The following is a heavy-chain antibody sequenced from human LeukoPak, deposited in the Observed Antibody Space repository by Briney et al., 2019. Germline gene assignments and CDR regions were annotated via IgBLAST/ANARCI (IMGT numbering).Heavy chain of an antibody. CDR3: ARGRQFDY. J-gene: IGHJ4*02. V-gene: IGHV4-59*12. Sequence: PSETLSLTCTVSGGSISNYYWNWIRQSPGRELEWIGYIYNSGSTNYNPSLKSRVTISVDTSKNQFSLKLSSVTAADTAVYYCARGRQFDYWGQGTLVTVSS. CDR2: IYNSGST. CDR1: GGSISNYY.